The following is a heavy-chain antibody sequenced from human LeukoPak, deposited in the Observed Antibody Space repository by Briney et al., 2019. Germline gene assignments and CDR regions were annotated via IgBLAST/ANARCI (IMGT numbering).Heavy chain of an antibody. CDR3: AKHGRISWEPYQYWYFDL. D-gene: IGHD1-26*01. V-gene: IGHV3-23*01. Sequence: PGGSLRLSCAASGFTFSSYAMNWVRQAPGKGLEWVSTIIGSGGSTYYADSVKGRFTISRDNSKNTLSLQMNSLRAEDTAVYYCAKHGRISWEPYQYWYFDLWGRGTLVTVSS. J-gene: IGHJ2*01. CDR2: IIGSGGST. CDR1: GFTFSSYA.